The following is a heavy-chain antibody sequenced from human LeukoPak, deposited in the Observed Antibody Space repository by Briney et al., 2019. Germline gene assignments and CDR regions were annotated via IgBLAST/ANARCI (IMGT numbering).Heavy chain of an antibody. CDR2: IYHSGST. D-gene: IGHD5-24*01. CDR3: ARGGEMATTFDY. J-gene: IGHJ4*02. V-gene: IGHV4-39*07. Sequence: SETLSLTCTVSGDSISSRSYYWGWIRQPPGKGLEWIGSIYHSGSTNYNPSLKSRVTISVDTSKNQFSLKLSSVTAADTAVYYCARGGEMATTFDYWGQGTLVTVSS. CDR1: GDSISSRSYY.